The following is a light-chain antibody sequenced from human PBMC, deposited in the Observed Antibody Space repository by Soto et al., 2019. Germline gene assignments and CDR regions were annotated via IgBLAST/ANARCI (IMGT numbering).Light chain of an antibody. CDR2: ETS. Sequence: EIVLTQSPGTLSLSPGERVTLSCRASQSVRSNLAWYQQKPGQSPRLLMYETSRRATGIPARFSGSGSWTDFTLTISSLEPEDFAVYYCQQRNNWRDTFGQGTRLEIK. CDR1: QSVRSN. J-gene: IGKJ5*01. V-gene: IGKV3-11*01. CDR3: QQRNNWRDT.